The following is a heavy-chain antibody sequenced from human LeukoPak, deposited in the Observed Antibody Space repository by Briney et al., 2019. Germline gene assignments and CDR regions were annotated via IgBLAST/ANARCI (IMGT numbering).Heavy chain of an antibody. CDR3: ARGYYYDSSAYYSDAFDM. J-gene: IGHJ3*02. V-gene: IGHV3-53*01. CDR1: GFTDSSNY. D-gene: IGHD3-22*01. CDR2: IYSGGST. Sequence: GGPLRLSCAASGFTDSSNYMSWVRQAPGKGLEWGSIIYSGGSTYYADSVKGPFTISRDNSKNTLYLQLNSLRAEDTAVYYCARGYYYDSSAYYSDAFDMWGEGTMVTVS.